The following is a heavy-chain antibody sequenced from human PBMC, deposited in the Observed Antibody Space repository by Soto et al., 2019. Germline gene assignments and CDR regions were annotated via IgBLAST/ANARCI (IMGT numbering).Heavy chain of an antibody. D-gene: IGHD3-22*01. V-gene: IGHV4-61*01. J-gene: IGHJ4*02. CDR1: GGSVNTAPYH. Sequence: SVTLSLTCTLSGGSVNTAPYHWSWIRQSPRNGLEWIGNSYYTGSTNSNPSFDSRVAISLDTSNNQFSLRLTSLTAADTAVYFCARDHHSYYDTSGYYPYFDFWGQGTLVTVSS. CDR2: SYYTGST. CDR3: ARDHHSYYDTSGYYPYFDF.